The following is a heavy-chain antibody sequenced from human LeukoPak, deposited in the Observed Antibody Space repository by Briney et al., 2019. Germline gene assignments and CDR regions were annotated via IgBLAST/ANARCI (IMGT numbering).Heavy chain of an antibody. J-gene: IGHJ4*02. CDR2: ISGSGGST. CDR1: GFTVSSNY. D-gene: IGHD1-1*01. CDR3: AKGNWRYFDY. Sequence: GGSLRLSCAASGFTVSSNYMNWVRQAPGKGLEWVSAISGSGGSTYYADSVKGRFTISRDNSKNTLYLQMNSLGADDTAVYYCAKGNWRYFDYWGQGTLVTVSS. V-gene: IGHV3-23*01.